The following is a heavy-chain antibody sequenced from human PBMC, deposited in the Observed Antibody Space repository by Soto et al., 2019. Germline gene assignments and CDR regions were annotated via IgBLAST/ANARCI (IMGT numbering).Heavy chain of an antibody. CDR2: INHSGST. CDR3: ARSTLGLATLKIPEY. J-gene: IGHJ4*02. D-gene: IGHD3-16*01. CDR1: GGSFSGYY. Sequence: SETLSLTCAVYGGSFSGYYWSWIRQPPGKGLEWIGEINHSGSTNYNPSLKSRVTISVDTSKNQFSLMLSSVTAADTAIYYCARSTLGLATLKIPEYWGQGSLVTVSS. V-gene: IGHV4-34*01.